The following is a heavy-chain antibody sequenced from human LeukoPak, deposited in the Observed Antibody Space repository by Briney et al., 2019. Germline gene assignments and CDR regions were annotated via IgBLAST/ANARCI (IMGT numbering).Heavy chain of an antibody. V-gene: IGHV4-4*09. J-gene: IGHJ6*03. CDR2: IYNRENP. Sequence: SDPLSLPCTVSGGSLSRHHWIRMPEPPGGGLEGFGYIYNRENPIYHPSRKRRVNISVDTPKQLFSLEQSSVTGADTAVLYFGRARNTMVRGVIKHYYYYYYTDVWGKGTTVTVSS. D-gene: IGHD3-10*01. CDR1: GGSLSRHH. CDR3: GRARNTMVRGVIKHYYYYYYTDV.